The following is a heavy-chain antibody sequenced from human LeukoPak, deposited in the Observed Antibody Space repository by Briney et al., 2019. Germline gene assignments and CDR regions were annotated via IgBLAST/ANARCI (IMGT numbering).Heavy chain of an antibody. Sequence: HGGSLRLSCAASGFTFSSYSMNWVRQAPGKGLEWVSYISPGNSTKYYADSVKGRFTISRDNAKNSLHLQMNSLRAEDTAVYYCARGDGYWGQGTLVTVSS. CDR3: ARGDGY. J-gene: IGHJ4*02. V-gene: IGHV3-48*01. CDR1: GFTFSSYS. CDR2: ISPGNSTK.